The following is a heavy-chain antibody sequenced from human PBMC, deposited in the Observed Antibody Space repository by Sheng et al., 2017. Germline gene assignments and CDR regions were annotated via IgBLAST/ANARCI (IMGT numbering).Heavy chain of an antibody. J-gene: IGHJ6*03. CDR3: ARDFGGDYLGYYYYYYMDV. Sequence: QVQLVQSGAEVKKPGSSVKVSCKASGGTFSSYAISWVRQAPGQGLEWMGGIIPILGIANYAQKFQGRVTITADKSTSTAYMELSSLRSEDTAVYYCARDFGGDYLGYYYYYYMDVWGKGTTVTVSS. CDR2: IIPILGIA. CDR1: GGTFSSYA. D-gene: IGHD7-27*01. V-gene: IGHV1-69*04.